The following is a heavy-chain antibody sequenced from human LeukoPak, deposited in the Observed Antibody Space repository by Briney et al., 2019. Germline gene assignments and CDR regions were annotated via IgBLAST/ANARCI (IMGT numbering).Heavy chain of an antibody. CDR1: GYTFTSYD. CDR3: ARSGTWAAAGTSNWFDP. Sequence: ASVKVSCKASGYTFTSYDINWVRQATGQGLEWMGWMNPNSGNTNYAQKLQGRVTMTTDTSTSTAYMELRSLRSDDTAVYYCARSGTWAAAGTSNWFDPWGQGTLVTVSS. D-gene: IGHD6-13*01. V-gene: IGHV1-18*01. CDR2: MNPNSGNT. J-gene: IGHJ5*02.